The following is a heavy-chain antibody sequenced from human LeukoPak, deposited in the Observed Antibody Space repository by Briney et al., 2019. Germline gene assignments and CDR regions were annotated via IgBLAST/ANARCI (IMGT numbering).Heavy chain of an antibody. CDR2: INNSGST. J-gene: IGHJ4*02. D-gene: IGHD4-17*01. CDR3: ARASLDYGVKTPLDY. CDR1: GGSFSGYY. Sequence: SETLSLTCAGYGGSFSGYYWTWLRQPPGKGLEWIGEINNSGSTNYNPSLKSRVTISVDTSKNQFSLKLTSVTAADTAVYLCARASLDYGVKTPLDYWGQGSLVTVSS. V-gene: IGHV4-34*01.